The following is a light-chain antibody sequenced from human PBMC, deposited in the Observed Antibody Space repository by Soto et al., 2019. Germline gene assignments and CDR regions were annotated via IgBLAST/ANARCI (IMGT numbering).Light chain of an antibody. Sequence: QSALTQPASVSGSPGQSITISCTGTSSDVGGYNYVSWYQQQPGKAPKFMIYDVTNRPSGVSNRFSGSKSGNTASLTISGLQAEDEDDSYCCSYTTSNTRQIVFGTGTKLTVL. CDR3: CSYTTSNTRQIV. V-gene: IGLV2-14*01. CDR1: SSDVGGYNY. J-gene: IGLJ1*01. CDR2: DVT.